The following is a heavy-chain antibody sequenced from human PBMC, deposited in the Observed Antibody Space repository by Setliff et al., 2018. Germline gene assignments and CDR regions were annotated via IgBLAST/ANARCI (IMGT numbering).Heavy chain of an antibody. CDR3: AKDLAPLNHRRLTSFDY. CDR1: GFTFSNYY. V-gene: IGHV3-15*01. J-gene: IGHJ4*02. D-gene: IGHD3-10*01. CDR2: IKRITDSGTT. Sequence: PGGSLRLSCAASGFTFSNYYMTWIRQAPGKGLEWVGRIKRITDSGTTDHAAPVKGRFTVSRDDSISTLYLQMNSLKTEDTAVYYCAKDLAPLNHRRLTSFDYWGQGTLVTVSS.